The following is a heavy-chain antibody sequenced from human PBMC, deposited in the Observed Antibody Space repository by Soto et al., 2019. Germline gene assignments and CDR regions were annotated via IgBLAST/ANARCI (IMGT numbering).Heavy chain of an antibody. J-gene: IGHJ6*02. D-gene: IGHD2-15*01. V-gene: IGHV1-46*01. CDR2: INPSGGST. Sequence: VASVKVSCKASGYTFTSYYMHWVRQAPGQGLEWMGIINPSGGSTSYAQKFQGRVTMTRDTSTSTVYMELSSLRSEDTAVYYCAREKDIVVVVAPIGDLVLDYYYYGMDVWGQGTTVTVSS. CDR3: AREKDIVVVVAPIGDLVLDYYYYGMDV. CDR1: GYTFTSYY.